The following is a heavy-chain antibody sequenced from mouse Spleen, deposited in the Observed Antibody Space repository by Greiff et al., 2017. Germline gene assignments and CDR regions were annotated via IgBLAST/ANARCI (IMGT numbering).Heavy chain of an antibody. Sequence: EVKVVESGGGLVKPGGSLKLSCAASGFTFSSYAMSWVRQTPEKRLEWVATISDGGSYTYYPDNVKGRFTISRDNAKNNLYLQMSHLKSEDTAMYYCARDPIANFDYWGQGTTLTVSS. CDR3: ARDPIANFDY. CDR2: ISDGGSYT. V-gene: IGHV5-4*01. J-gene: IGHJ2*01. CDR1: GFTFSSYA.